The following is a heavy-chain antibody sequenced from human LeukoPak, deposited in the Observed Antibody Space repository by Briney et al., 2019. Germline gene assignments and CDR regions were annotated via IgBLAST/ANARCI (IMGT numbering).Heavy chain of an antibody. CDR1: GYTLTELS. CDR3: ATERRLPQYSGSYLGRY. CDR2: FDPEDGET. V-gene: IGHV1-24*01. Sequence: ASVKVSCKVSGYTLTELSMHWVRQAPGKGLEWMGGFDPEDGETIYAQKFQGRVTMTEDTSTDTAYMELSSLRSEDTAVYYCATERRLPQYSGSYLGRYWGQGTLVTVSS. J-gene: IGHJ4*02. D-gene: IGHD1-26*01.